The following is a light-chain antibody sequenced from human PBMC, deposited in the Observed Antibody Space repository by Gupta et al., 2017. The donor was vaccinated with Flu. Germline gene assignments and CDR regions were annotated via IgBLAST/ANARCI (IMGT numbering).Light chain of an antibody. CDR2: DVS. CDR3: SAYTGSTTPYV. V-gene: IGLV2-14*01. J-gene: IGLJ1*01. Sequence: QPALTPPASVSASPPQPITISCTGTSRDIGAYYYVSWYQQNPGKVPQLIIYDVSTRPSEISTRCSGSKSGNTASLTITGLQAEDEADYYCSAYTGSTTPYVFGTGTRVSVL. CDR1: SRDIGAYYY.